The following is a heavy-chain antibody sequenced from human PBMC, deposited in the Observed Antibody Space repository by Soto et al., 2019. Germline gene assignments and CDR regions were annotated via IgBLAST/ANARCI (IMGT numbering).Heavy chain of an antibody. J-gene: IGHJ4*02. D-gene: IGHD2-8*01. CDR3: AKARCSTTNCYVPDY. V-gene: IGHV3-23*01. CDR2: ISGSGGSP. Sequence: PGGSLRLSCAASGFTFSSYAMSWVRQAPGKGLEWVSAISGSGGSPSYADSVQGRFFISRDNPKQTLYLQMNSLRAEDTAVYYCAKARCSTTNCYVPDYWGQGILVTVSS. CDR1: GFTFSSYA.